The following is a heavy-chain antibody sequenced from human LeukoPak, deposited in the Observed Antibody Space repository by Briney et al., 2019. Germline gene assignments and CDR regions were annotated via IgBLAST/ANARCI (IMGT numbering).Heavy chain of an antibody. CDR1: GFTFSNYA. J-gene: IGHJ4*02. V-gene: IGHV3-23*01. Sequence: GGSLRLSCAASGFTFSNYAMSWVRQAPGKGLEWVSAIIGSGGSTYYADSVKGRFTISRGNSKNTLYLHMNSLRAEDTAVYYCAKNRDGYNYPYYFDYWGQGTLVTVSS. D-gene: IGHD5-24*01. CDR2: IIGSGGST. CDR3: AKNRDGYNYPYYFDY.